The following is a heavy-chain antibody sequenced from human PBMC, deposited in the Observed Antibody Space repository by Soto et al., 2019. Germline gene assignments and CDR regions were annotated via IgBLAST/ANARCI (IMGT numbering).Heavy chain of an antibody. Sequence: QVQLVESGGGVVQPGRSLRLSCAASGFTFSSYGMHWVRQAPGKGLEWVAVIWDDGSNKYYADSVKGRFTISRDNSKNTLYLQMNSMRAEDTAVYYCASWGRGDYVWGSYRSDFDYWGQGTLVTVSS. J-gene: IGHJ4*02. CDR2: IWDDGSNK. D-gene: IGHD3-16*02. V-gene: IGHV3-33*01. CDR1: GFTFSSYG. CDR3: ASWGRGDYVWGSYRSDFDY.